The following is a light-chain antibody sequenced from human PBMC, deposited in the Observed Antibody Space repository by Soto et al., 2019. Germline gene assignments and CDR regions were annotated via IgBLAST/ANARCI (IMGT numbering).Light chain of an antibody. CDR3: HEIYGTPLP. Sequence: DMEMTQSPSSLSASVGDRVTITCRASQSISNYLNWYQHKPGKVPKLLIYAASSLQSGVPTRFSGSGSGTDFTLTINSLQPEDFSTYFWHEIYGTPLPFGGGTKIEIK. CDR2: AAS. V-gene: IGKV1-39*01. CDR1: QSISNY. J-gene: IGKJ4*01.